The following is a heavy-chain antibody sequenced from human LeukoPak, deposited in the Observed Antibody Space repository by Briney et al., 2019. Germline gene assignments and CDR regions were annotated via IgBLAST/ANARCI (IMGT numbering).Heavy chain of an antibody. J-gene: IGHJ6*03. V-gene: IGHV1-18*01. Sequence: ASVKVSCKASGYTFTSYGISWVRQAPGQGLEWMGWISAYNGNTNYAQKLQGRVTMTTDTSTSTAYMELSSLRSEDTAVYYCARGDPLTYYYYMDVWGKGTTVTISS. CDR1: GYTFTSYG. CDR2: ISAYNGNT. CDR3: ARGDPLTYYYYMDV.